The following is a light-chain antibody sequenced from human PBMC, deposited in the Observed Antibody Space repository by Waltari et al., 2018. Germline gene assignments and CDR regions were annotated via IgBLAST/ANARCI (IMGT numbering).Light chain of an antibody. CDR2: GDT. Sequence: QSVLTQPPSVSGAPGQRVTISCTGSSPDIGGAGHHVPWYQPLPETAPRLLIYGDTNRPSGVPGRFSGSKSGTSASLAITGLQAEDEAEYYCQSYDSSLSAWVFGGGTKLTVL. J-gene: IGLJ3*02. V-gene: IGLV1-40*01. CDR3: QSYDSSLSAWV. CDR1: SPDIGGAGHH.